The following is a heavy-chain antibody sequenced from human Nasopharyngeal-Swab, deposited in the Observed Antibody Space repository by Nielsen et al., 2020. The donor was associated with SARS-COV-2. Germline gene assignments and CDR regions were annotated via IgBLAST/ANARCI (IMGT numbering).Heavy chain of an antibody. D-gene: IGHD5-18*01. V-gene: IGHV3-48*02. J-gene: IGHJ4*02. CDR2: ISSSSSTI. Sequence: WIRQPPGKGLEWVSYISSSSSTIYYADSVKGRFTISRDNAKNPLYLQMNSLRDEDTAVYYCARRDTAMVLTDYWGRGTLVTVSS. CDR3: ARRDTAMVLTDY.